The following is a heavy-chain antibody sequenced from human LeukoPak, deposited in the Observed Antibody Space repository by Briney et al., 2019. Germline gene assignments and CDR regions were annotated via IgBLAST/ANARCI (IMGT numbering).Heavy chain of an antibody. V-gene: IGHV3-15*07. Sequence: GGSLRLSCPASGFTFSNSYMNWFRQAPAKGLEWVGRIKPKTDGETTEYAAPVKDRFSISRDDSKSMMYLQMNSLKTEDTAVYYCITPLPYSAQGGQGTLVTVSS. CDR3: ITPLPYSAQ. CDR2: IKPKTDGETT. D-gene: IGHD2-21*01. J-gene: IGHJ4*02. CDR1: GFTFSNSY.